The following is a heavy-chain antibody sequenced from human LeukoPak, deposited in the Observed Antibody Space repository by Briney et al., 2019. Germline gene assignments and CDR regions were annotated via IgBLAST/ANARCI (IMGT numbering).Heavy chain of an antibody. Sequence: SQTLSLTCTVSGGSISSGGYYWSWIRQHPGKGLEWMGYIYYSGSTNYNPSLKSRVTISVDTSKNQFSLKLSSVTAADTAVYYCARGITMVRGVVWFDPWGQGTLVTVSS. D-gene: IGHD3-10*01. CDR1: GGSISSGGYY. CDR3: ARGITMVRGVVWFDP. J-gene: IGHJ5*02. CDR2: IYYSGST. V-gene: IGHV4-61*08.